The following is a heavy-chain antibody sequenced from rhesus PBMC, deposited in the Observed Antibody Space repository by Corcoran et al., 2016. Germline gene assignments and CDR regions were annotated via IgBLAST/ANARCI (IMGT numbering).Heavy chain of an antibody. CDR1: GYSFTSYW. D-gene: IGHD3S6*01. CDR2: SDPSDSDT. V-gene: IGHV5-2*01. CDR3: AKGTNPDFDY. J-gene: IGHJ4*01. Sequence: EVQLVQSGAEVKRPGESLKISCKTSGYSFTSYWISWVRQLPGKGLEWIGGSDPSDSDTRYSPSFQGQVTISTDKSISTAYLQWSSLKASDSATYYCAKGTNPDFDYWGQGVLVTVSS.